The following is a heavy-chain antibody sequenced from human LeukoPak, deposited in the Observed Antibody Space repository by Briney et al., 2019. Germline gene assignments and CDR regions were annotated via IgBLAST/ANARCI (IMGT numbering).Heavy chain of an antibody. J-gene: IGHJ4*02. D-gene: IGHD3-22*01. V-gene: IGHV3-74*01. CDR1: GFTFSSYW. CDR3: ARDLSYYDSSGYFGY. Sequence: GGSLRLSCAASGFTFSSYWMHWVRQAPGKGLVWVSHINSDGSSTSYADSVKGRFTISRDNAKNTLYLQMNSLRAEDTAVYYCARDLSYYDSSGYFGYWGQGTLVTVSS. CDR2: INSDGSST.